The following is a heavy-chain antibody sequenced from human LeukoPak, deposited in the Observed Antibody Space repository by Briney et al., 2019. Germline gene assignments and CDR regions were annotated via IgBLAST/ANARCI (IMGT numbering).Heavy chain of an antibody. CDR1: GYTFTSYD. V-gene: IGHV1-8*01. Sequence: ASVKVSCKASGYTFTSYDINWVRQATGQGLEWMGWMNPNSGNTGYAQKFQGRVTMTRNTSISTAYMELTSPRSEDTAVYYCAREYQLLGTVYNYFDPWGQGTLVTVSS. CDR3: AREYQLLGTVYNYFDP. J-gene: IGHJ5*02. D-gene: IGHD2-2*01. CDR2: MNPNSGNT.